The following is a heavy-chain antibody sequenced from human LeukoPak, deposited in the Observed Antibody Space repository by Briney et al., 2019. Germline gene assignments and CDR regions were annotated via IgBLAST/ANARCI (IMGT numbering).Heavy chain of an antibody. CDR1: GGSFSGCY. D-gene: IGHD3-22*01. V-gene: IGHV4-34*01. CDR3: ARDYDSSGYYDY. J-gene: IGHJ4*02. Sequence: SETLSLTCAVYGGSFSGCYWSWIRQPPGKGLEWIGEINHSGSTNYNPSLKSRVTISVDTSKNQFSLKLSSVTAADTAVYYCARDYDSSGYYDYWGQGTLVTVSS. CDR2: INHSGST.